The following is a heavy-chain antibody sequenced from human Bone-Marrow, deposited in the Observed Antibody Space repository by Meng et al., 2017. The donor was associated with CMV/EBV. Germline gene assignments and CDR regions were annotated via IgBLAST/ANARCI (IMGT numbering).Heavy chain of an antibody. J-gene: IGHJ4*01. D-gene: IGHD3-3*01. CDR3: TRHLTTIFGVAVH. CDR1: GFTFSGSA. CDR2: IRSKANSYAT. Sequence: GESLKISCAASGFTFSGSAMHWVRQASGKGLEWVGRIRSKANSYATAYAASVKGRFTISRDDSKNTAYLQMNSLKTEDTAVYYCTRHLTTIFGVAVHWGQGTRVTVSS. V-gene: IGHV3-73*01.